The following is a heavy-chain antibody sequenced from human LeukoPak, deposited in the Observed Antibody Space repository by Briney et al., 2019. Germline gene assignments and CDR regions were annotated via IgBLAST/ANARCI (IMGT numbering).Heavy chain of an antibody. CDR3: AREPYSSGRPTLYYGMDV. V-gene: IGHV3-48*04. CDR2: IRGGGSAI. CDR1: GFTFSAYS. J-gene: IGHJ6*02. Sequence: QSGGSLRLSCAASGFTFSAYSMNWVRQAPGKGLEWVSYIRGGGSAIYYTDSIQGRFTISRDNAKNSLYLQMNSLRAEDTAVYYCAREPYSSGRPTLYYGMDVWGQGTTVTVSS. D-gene: IGHD6-25*01.